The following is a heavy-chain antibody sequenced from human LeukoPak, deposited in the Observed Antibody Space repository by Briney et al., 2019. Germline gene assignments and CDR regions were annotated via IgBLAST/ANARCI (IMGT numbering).Heavy chain of an antibody. J-gene: IGHJ4*02. CDR2: ISAYNGNT. Sequence: GASVKVSCKASGYTFTSYGINWVRQAPGQGPEWMGWISAYNGNTKYAQNLQGRVTMTTDTSTSTAYMELRSLRSDDTAVYYCARDYSSGWLDFDYWGQGTLVTVSS. CDR3: ARDYSSGWLDFDY. CDR1: GYTFTSYG. V-gene: IGHV1-18*01. D-gene: IGHD6-19*01.